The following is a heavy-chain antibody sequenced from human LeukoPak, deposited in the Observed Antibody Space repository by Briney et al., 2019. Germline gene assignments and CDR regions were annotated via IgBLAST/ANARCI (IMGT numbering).Heavy chain of an antibody. J-gene: IGHJ4*02. CDR1: GYSFTNYW. CDR2: IYPDDSGT. D-gene: IGHD2-15*01. V-gene: IGHV5-51*01. Sequence: GESLKISCKGSGYSFTNYWIGWVRQMPGKGLEWMGIIYPDDSGTRYSPSFQGQVTISADKSISTAYLQWSSLKASDTAMYYCARLGVAATPYFDYWGQGTLVTVSS. CDR3: ARLGVAATPYFDY.